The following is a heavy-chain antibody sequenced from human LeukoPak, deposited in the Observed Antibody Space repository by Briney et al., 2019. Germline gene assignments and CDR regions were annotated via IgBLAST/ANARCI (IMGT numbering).Heavy chain of an antibody. V-gene: IGHV4-34*01. CDR1: GGSFSGYY. CDR3: ARVEQQLVAYYYYGMDV. Sequence: SETLSLTCAVYGGSFSGYYWSWIRQPPGKGLEWIGEINHSGSTNYNPSLKSRVTISVDTSKNQFSLKLSSVTAADTAVYYCARVEQQLVAYYYYGMDVWGQGTTVTVSS. J-gene: IGHJ6*02. CDR2: INHSGST. D-gene: IGHD6-13*01.